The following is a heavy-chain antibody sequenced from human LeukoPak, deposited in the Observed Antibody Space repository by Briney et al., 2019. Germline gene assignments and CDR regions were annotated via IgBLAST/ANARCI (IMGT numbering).Heavy chain of an antibody. D-gene: IGHD6-6*01. Sequence: PGGSLRLSCAASGFTFSGSAMNWVRQASGKGLEWVGRIRSKANSYATAYAASVKGRFTISRDDSKNTAYLQMNSLKTEDTAVYYCTRQYSSSSNFDYWGQGTLVTVSS. V-gene: IGHV3-73*01. CDR1: GFTFSGSA. CDR2: IRSKANSYAT. CDR3: TRQYSSSSNFDY. J-gene: IGHJ4*02.